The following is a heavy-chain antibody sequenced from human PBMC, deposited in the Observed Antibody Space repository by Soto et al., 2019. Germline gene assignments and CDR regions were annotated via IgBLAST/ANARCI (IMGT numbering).Heavy chain of an antibody. D-gene: IGHD3-10*01. CDR1: GGTFSSYT. CDR3: ATNYGSGSTHFDH. Sequence: QVLLVQSGAEVKKPGSSVKVSCTASGGTFSSYTISWVRQAPGQGPEWMGRFIPMVAMSDYARRFQGRVTITPDTSTSKVYMQLHSLRSEDTAVYYCATNYGSGSTHFDHWGQGTLVTVSS. J-gene: IGHJ4*02. V-gene: IGHV1-69*02. CDR2: FIPMVAMS.